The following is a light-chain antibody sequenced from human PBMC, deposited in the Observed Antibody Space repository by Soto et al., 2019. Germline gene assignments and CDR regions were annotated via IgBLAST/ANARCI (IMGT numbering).Light chain of an antibody. Sequence: EIVFTQARAALSLTHGERATLSCRASQSVSSSYLAWYQQKPGQAPRLLIYGASSRATGIPDRFSGSGSGTDFTLTISRLEPEDFAVYYCQQYGSSPITFGQGTRLDI. CDR2: GAS. CDR1: QSVSSSY. CDR3: QQYGSSPIT. V-gene: IGKV3-20*01. J-gene: IGKJ5*01.